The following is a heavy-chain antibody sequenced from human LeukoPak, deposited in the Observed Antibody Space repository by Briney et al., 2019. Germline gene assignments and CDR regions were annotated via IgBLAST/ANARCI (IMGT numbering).Heavy chain of an antibody. CDR3: ARPKRGGKYYYYYMDV. CDR1: GFTFSSYA. J-gene: IGHJ6*03. Sequence: PPGGSLRLSCAASGFTFSSYAMHWVRQAPGKGLEWVAVISYDGSNKYYADSVKGRFTISRDNSKNTLYLQMNSLRAEDTAVYYCARPKRGGKYYYYYMDVWGKGTTVTVSS. D-gene: IGHD3-16*01. CDR2: ISYDGSNK. V-gene: IGHV3-30*04.